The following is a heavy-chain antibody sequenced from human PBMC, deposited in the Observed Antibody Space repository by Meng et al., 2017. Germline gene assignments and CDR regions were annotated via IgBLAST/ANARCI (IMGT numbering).Heavy chain of an antibody. CDR3: ARDPGFTCSSTSCYAFDY. J-gene: IGHJ4*02. V-gene: IGHV3-48*03. CDR2: ISSSGSTI. D-gene: IGHD2-2*01. Sequence: GESLKISCAASGVTFSSYEMNWVRQAPGKGLEWVSYISSSGSTIYYADSVKGRFTISRDNAKNSLYLQMNSLRAEDTAVYYCARDPGFTCSSTSCYAFDYWGQGTLVTVSS. CDR1: GVTFSSYE.